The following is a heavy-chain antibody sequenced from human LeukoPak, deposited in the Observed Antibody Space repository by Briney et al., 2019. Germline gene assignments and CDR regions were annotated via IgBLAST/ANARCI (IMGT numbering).Heavy chain of an antibody. V-gene: IGHV1-46*01. Sequence: ASVKVSCKASGYTFSSYYMHWVRQAPGQGLEWMVIINPSGGSTSYAQKFQGRVTMTRDTSTSTVYMELSSLRSEDTAVYYCARDPRPSYDSSGYYYYPGDYWGQGTLVTVSS. CDR1: GYTFSSYY. CDR2: INPSGGST. J-gene: IGHJ4*02. CDR3: ARDPRPSYDSSGYYYYPGDY. D-gene: IGHD3-22*01.